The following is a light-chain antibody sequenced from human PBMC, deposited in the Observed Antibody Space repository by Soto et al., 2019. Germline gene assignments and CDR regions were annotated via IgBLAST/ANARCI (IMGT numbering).Light chain of an antibody. V-gene: IGKV3-11*01. CDR3: QQRGDWPPIT. J-gene: IGKJ5*01. Sequence: EIALTQSPGTLSLSPVERAILSCRASQSVSTFLSWFQQKPGQPPRLLIYNASNRTTGIPARFSGSGSGTDFTLTISSLEPEDFAVYYCQQRGDWPPITFGQGTRLEIK. CDR1: QSVSTF. CDR2: NAS.